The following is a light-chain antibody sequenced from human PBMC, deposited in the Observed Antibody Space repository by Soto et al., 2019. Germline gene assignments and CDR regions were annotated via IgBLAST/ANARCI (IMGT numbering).Light chain of an antibody. CDR2: GAS. V-gene: IGKV3D-20*01. CDR3: QQYAKAPLT. CDR1: QTVNNNY. J-gene: IGKJ1*01. Sequence: TQSPATLSVSPGERATLSCRASQTVNNNYLSWYQQKPGLAPRLLIYGASSRATGIPDRFSGSGSGTDLTLTISRLEPENFAVYYCQQYAKAPLTFGQGTKVDIK.